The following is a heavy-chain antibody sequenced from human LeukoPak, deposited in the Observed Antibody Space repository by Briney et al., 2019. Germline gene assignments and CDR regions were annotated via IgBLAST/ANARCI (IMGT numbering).Heavy chain of an antibody. CDR3: AKKPATIKFPFDI. Sequence: GGSLRLSCVGSGFSFSTYDMGWVRQTPGKGLEWVSAISTTGGYTEDADSVKGRFTISRDNSQNTLFLQMHSLRAEGTAVYYCAKKPATIKFPFDIWGQGTLVTASP. J-gene: IGHJ4*02. CDR1: GFSFSTYD. V-gene: IGHV3-23*01. CDR2: ISTTGGYT. D-gene: IGHD5-24*01.